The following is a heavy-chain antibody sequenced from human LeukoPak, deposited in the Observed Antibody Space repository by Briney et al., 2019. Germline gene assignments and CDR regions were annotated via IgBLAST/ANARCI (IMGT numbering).Heavy chain of an antibody. D-gene: IGHD3-10*01. CDR3: TRRVRGGVIFSRAQGSFDL. CDR2: MHPSSGDT. CDR1: GYTFINYD. V-gene: IGHV1-8*02. J-gene: IGHJ3*01. Sequence: VASVTVSCTASGYTFINYDINWIRQAAGQGPEWMGWMHPSSGDTGNAEKFHGRVTMTRDTSTSTAYMELSSLRSDDTAVYYCTRRVRGGVIFSRAQGSFDLWGQGTLVTVSS.